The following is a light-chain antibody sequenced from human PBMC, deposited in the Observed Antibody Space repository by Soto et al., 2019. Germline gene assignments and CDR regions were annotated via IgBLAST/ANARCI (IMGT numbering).Light chain of an antibody. CDR3: SSYTNKDTLL. J-gene: IGLJ3*02. CDR2: DVT. V-gene: IGLV2-14*03. CDR1: SRDVGGYDH. Sequence: QSALTQPASVSGSPGQSITISCTGTSRDVGGYDHVSWYQQHPGKAPKLIIYDVTVRPSGISPRFSGSKSDNTASLAVSGLQPEDEADYYCSSYTNKDTLLFGGGTLLTVL.